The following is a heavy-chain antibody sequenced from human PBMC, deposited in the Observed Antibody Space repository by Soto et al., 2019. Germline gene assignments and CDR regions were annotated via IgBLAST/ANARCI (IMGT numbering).Heavy chain of an antibody. CDR3: ARHVVFVITFGGVIIPEAFDI. CDR2: IYYSGST. Sequence: QLQLQESGPGLVKPSETLSLTCTVSGGSISSSSYYWGWIRQPPGKGLEWIGSIYYSGSTYYNPSVKSPITTSVDKSKNPLSRKLSSVPGADTAVYYCARHVVFVITFGGVIIPEAFDIWGQGTMVTVSP. D-gene: IGHD3-16*02. V-gene: IGHV4-39*01. CDR1: GGSISSSSYY. J-gene: IGHJ3*02.